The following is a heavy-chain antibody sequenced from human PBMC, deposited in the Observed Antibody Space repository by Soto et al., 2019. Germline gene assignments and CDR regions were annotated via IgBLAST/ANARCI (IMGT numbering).Heavy chain of an antibody. CDR3: ARRGAMVQYGSGSYYKPLYYYYYYMDV. Sequence: PGESLKISCKGSGYSFTSYWIGWVRQMPGKGLEWMGIIYPGDSDTRYSPSFQGQVTISADKSISTAYLQWSSLKASDTAMYYCARRGAMVQYGSGSYYKPLYYYYYYMDVSGKGTTVTVSS. D-gene: IGHD3-10*01. CDR2: IYPGDSDT. CDR1: GYSFTSYW. J-gene: IGHJ6*03. V-gene: IGHV5-51*01.